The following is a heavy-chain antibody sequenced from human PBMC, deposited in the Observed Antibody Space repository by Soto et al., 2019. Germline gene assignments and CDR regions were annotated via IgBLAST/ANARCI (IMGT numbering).Heavy chain of an antibody. D-gene: IGHD3-10*01. CDR1: GYTLTTFF. Sequence: ASVKVSSNASGYTLTTFFRHWVPQSPGQGLELMGVINPGYPAGRSTTYAQNFQGRVTMTTDTSTSTVYMELSRLRSEDTAVYYCARDIAPRRGRACCGVLFDYWGQVTLVTFSS. V-gene: IGHV1-46*01. CDR3: ARDIAPRRGRACCGVLFDY. CDR2: INPGYPAGRST. J-gene: IGHJ4*02.